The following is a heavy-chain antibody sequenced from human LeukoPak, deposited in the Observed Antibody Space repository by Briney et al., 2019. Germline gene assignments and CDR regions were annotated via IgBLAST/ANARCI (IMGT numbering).Heavy chain of an antibody. V-gene: IGHV3-48*01. D-gene: IGHD2-15*01. Sequence: QTGGSLRLSCAASGYTFSSYRMNCVRQSPEKGLEWIAFIGTTTTMYYADSVKGRFTISRDNAKNSLYLQMNSLTVEDTAVYYCARRGADSNYYYMDVWGKGTTVIVSS. J-gene: IGHJ6*03. CDR3: ARRGADSNYYYMDV. CDR2: IGTTTTM. CDR1: GYTFSSYR.